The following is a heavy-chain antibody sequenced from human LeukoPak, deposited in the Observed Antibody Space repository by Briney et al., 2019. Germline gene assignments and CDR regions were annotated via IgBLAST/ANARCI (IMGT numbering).Heavy chain of an antibody. J-gene: IGHJ5*02. V-gene: IGHV3-48*03. CDR2: ISSSGSTI. CDR3: ARDSSLDCSSTSCYAGDNWFDP. CDR1: GFAFSSYE. D-gene: IGHD2-2*01. Sequence: GRSLRLSCAASGFAFSSYEMNWVRQDPGKGRGWVSYISSSGSTIYYADSVKGRFTISRDNAKNSLYLQMNSLRAEDTAVYYCARDSSLDCSSTSCYAGDNWFDPWGQGTLVTVSS.